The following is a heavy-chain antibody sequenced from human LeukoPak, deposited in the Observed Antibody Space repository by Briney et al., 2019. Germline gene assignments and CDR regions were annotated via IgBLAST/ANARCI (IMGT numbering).Heavy chain of an antibody. J-gene: IGHJ4*02. V-gene: IGHV4-4*07. D-gene: IGHD1-26*01. CDR2: IYNTGST. CDR1: GDSISSYY. Sequence: SETLSLTCTVSGDSISSYYWSWIRQPAGKGLEWIGRIYNTGSTNYNPSLKSRVTISVDTSKNQFSLKLSSVTAADTAVYYCARHRGSFARRVLFDYWGQGTLVTVSS. CDR3: ARHRGSFARRVLFDY.